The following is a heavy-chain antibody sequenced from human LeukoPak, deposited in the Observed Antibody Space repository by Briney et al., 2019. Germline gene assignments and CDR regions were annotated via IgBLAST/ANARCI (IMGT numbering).Heavy chain of an antibody. V-gene: IGHV3-23*01. D-gene: IGHD1-26*01. Sequence: GGSLRLSCTASEFTVSSNYMLWVRQAPGKGLEWVSAISGSGGSTYYADSVKGRFTISRDNSKNTLYLQMNSLRAEGTAVYYCAKAVGFWDFDLWGRGTLVTVSS. CDR2: ISGSGGST. CDR3: AKAVGFWDFDL. CDR1: EFTVSSNY. J-gene: IGHJ2*01.